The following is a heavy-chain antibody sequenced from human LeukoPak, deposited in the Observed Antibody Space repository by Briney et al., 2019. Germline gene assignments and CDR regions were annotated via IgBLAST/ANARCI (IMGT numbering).Heavy chain of an antibody. V-gene: IGHV3-21*01. CDR1: GFTFSSYS. CDR2: ISSSSSYI. D-gene: IGHD2-2*01. J-gene: IGHJ4*02. CDR3: ARDPRYCSSTSCSNFDY. Sequence: GGSLRLSCAASGFTFSSYSMNWVRQAPGKGLEWVSSISSSSSYIYYADSVKGRFTISRDNAKNSLYLQMNSLRAEDTAVYYCARDPRYCSSTSCSNFDYWGQGTLVTVSS.